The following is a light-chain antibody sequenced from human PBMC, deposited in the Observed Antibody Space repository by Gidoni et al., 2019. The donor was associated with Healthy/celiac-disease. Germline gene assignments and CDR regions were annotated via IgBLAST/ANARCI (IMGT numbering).Light chain of an antibody. Sequence: EIVMPQPPATLSVSPGARATLSCRASQSVSSNLAWYLQKPGQPPRLLIYGASTRATGIPARFSGSGSGTEFTLTISSLQSEDFAVYYCKQYNNSPPYTFXQXTKLEIK. CDR3: KQYNNSPPYT. CDR1: QSVSSN. CDR2: GAS. J-gene: IGKJ2*01. V-gene: IGKV3-15*01.